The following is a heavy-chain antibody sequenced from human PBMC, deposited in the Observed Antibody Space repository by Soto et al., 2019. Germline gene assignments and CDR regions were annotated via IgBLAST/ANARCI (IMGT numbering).Heavy chain of an antibody. V-gene: IGHV4-39*01. J-gene: IGHJ4*02. CDR1: SGSISVTNVF. D-gene: IGHD1-20*01. Sequence: SETLSLTCTVASGSISVTNVFWGWVRQPPGKGLEWIGNIDYSGTAYFSPSLATRVTFHVDTSKNQFSLTLYSVTAADTAVYYCARITGRHLDYWGQGILVTVSS. CDR2: IDYSGTA. CDR3: ARITGRHLDY.